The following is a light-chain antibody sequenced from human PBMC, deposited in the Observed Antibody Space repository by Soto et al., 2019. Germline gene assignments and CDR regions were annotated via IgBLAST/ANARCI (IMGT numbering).Light chain of an antibody. CDR2: WAS. J-gene: IGKJ4*01. CDR1: RSLLYSSNHKNY. Sequence: DIVLTQSPDSLSVSLGERATIDCKSSRSLLYSSNHKNYLAWYQHKPGQPPRLLINWASARESGVPDRFSGAGSGTDFTFTISSLQAEDVAVYFCQQYYGTPLPFGGGTKVEIK. CDR3: QQYYGTPLP. V-gene: IGKV4-1*01.